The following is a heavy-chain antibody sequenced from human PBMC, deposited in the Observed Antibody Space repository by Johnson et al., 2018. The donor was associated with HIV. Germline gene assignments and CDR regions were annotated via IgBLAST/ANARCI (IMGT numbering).Heavy chain of an antibody. CDR2: ISSAGAT. CDR1: EFTISGYY. Sequence: VQLVESGGGLVPPGGSLRLSCTASEFTISGYYMSWVRQAPGKGLAWVSVISSAGATYYADSVKGRFTVTRDNSGNTLYHQVNSLRTDDTALYYCARDDRPDGFDIWGQGTMVTVSS. J-gene: IGHJ3*02. CDR3: ARDDRPDGFDI. V-gene: IGHV3-66*01.